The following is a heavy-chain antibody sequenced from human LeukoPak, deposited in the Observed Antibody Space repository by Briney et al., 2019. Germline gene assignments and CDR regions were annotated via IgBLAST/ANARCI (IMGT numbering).Heavy chain of an antibody. CDR1: GGTFSSYA. V-gene: IGHV1-69*01. CDR3: ARGLLSRSYVFDY. CDR2: IIPIFGTA. Sequence: GASVKVSCKASGGTFSSYAISWVRQAPGQGLEWMGGIIPIFGTANYAQKFQGRVTITADESTSTAYMELSSLRSEDTAVYYCARGLLSRSYVFDYWGQGTLVTVSS. J-gene: IGHJ4*02. D-gene: IGHD1-26*01.